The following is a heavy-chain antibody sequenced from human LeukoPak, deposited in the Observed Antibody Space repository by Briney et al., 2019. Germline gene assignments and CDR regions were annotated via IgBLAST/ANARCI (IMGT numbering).Heavy chain of an antibody. J-gene: IGHJ4*02. D-gene: IGHD3-3*01. CDR3: AGTSRYDFWSGSGGDYFDY. CDR2: ISAYNGNT. Sequence: ASVKVSCKASGYTFTSYGISWVRQAPGQGLEWMGWISAYNGNTNYAQKLQGRVTMTTDTSTSTAYMELSSLRSEDTAVYYCAGTSRYDFWSGSGGDYFDYWGQGTLVTVSS. CDR1: GYTFTSYG. V-gene: IGHV1-18*01.